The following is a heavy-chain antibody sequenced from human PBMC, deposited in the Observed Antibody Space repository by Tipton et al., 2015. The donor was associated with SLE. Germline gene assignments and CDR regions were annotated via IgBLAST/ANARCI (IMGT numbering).Heavy chain of an antibody. Sequence: SLRLSCEASGFSFGNYGMSWVRQGPGKGLEWVSGINWQGDDIYYGDSVRGRFSVSRDNVKNSLYLQMNSLRVEDTALYYCAKGSGYDKFDLWGQGTLVTVSS. D-gene: IGHD5-12*01. CDR3: AKGSGYDKFDL. J-gene: IGHJ5*02. V-gene: IGHV3-20*04. CDR2: INWQGDDI. CDR1: GFSFGNYG.